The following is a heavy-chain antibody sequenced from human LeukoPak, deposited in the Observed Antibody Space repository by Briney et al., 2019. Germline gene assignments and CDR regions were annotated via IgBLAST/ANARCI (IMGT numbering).Heavy chain of an antibody. V-gene: IGHV3-30*04. Sequence: GGSLRLSCAASGFTFSSYAMHWVRQAPGKGLEWVAVISYDGSNKYYAGSVKGRFTISRDNSKNSLYLQMNSLRAEDTAVYYCASSRREYSSSSALDYWGQGTLVTVSS. CDR1: GFTFSSYA. CDR3: ASSRREYSSSSALDY. CDR2: ISYDGSNK. D-gene: IGHD6-6*01. J-gene: IGHJ4*02.